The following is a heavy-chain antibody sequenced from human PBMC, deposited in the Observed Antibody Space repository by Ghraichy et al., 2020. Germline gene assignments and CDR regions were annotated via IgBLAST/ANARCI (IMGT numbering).Heavy chain of an antibody. V-gene: IGHV4-31*03. CDR2: IYYSGST. Sequence: SETLSLTCTVSGGSISSGGYYWSWIRQHPGKGLEWIGYIYYSGSTYYNPSLKSRVTISVDTSKNQFSLKLSSVTAADTAVYYCARDDEYSSSSWGQGTLVTVSS. CDR3: ARDDEYSSSS. D-gene: IGHD6-6*01. J-gene: IGHJ5*02. CDR1: GGSISSGGYY.